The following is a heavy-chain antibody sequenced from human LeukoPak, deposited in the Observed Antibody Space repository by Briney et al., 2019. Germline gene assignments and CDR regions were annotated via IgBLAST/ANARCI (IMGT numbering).Heavy chain of an antibody. V-gene: IGHV4-59*08. CDR2: VSYSGST. D-gene: IGHD3-22*01. CDR3: ARSHRLYSSEWYVEYFHV. J-gene: IGHJ1*01. CDR1: DGSIYSYY. Sequence: SETLSLTCTVSDGSIYSYYWSWIRQPPGKGLEWIGHVSYSGSTNYNPSLNSRVTVSVDTPKSQISLKLSSVTAADTAVYYCARSHRLYSSEWYVEYFHVWGQGTLVTVSS.